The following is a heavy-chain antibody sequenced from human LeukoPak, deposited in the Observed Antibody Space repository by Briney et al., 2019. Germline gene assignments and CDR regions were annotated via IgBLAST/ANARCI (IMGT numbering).Heavy chain of an antibody. J-gene: IGHJ4*02. CDR2: IYSGGST. D-gene: IGHD3-22*01. CDR3: ASVPNYYDSSGAFFGY. V-gene: IGHV3-66*01. Sequence: GGSLRLSCAASGFTVSSNYMSWVRQAPGKGLEWVSVIYSGGSTYYADSVKGRFTISRDNSKNTLYLQMNSLRAEDTAVYYCASVPNYYDSSGAFFGYWGQGTLVTVSS. CDR1: GFTVSSNY.